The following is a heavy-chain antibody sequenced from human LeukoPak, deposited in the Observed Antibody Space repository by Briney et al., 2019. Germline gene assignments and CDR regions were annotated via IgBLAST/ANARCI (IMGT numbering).Heavy chain of an antibody. J-gene: IGHJ3*02. V-gene: IGHV3-7*01. CDR3: ARAPRRSSDAFDI. CDR1: GFTFINYW. Sequence: GGSLRLSCAASGFTFINYWMSWVRQAPGKGLEWVANIKQDGSDKDYVDSVKGRFTISRDNAKNSVYLQMTSLSVEDTAIYYCARAPRRSSDAFDIWGLGTMVTVSS. CDR2: IKQDGSDK. D-gene: IGHD1-26*01.